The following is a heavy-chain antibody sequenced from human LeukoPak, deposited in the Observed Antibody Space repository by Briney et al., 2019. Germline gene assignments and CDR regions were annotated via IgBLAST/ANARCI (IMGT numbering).Heavy chain of an antibody. D-gene: IGHD2-2*01. J-gene: IGHJ5*02. Sequence: ASVKVSCKASGYTFTGYYMHWVRQAPGQGLEWMGWINPNSGGTNYAQKFQGRVTMTRDTSISTAYMELSRLRSDDTAVYYCAREWGIVVVPAGGFDPWGQGTLVTVSS. V-gene: IGHV1-2*02. CDR1: GYTFTGYY. CDR3: AREWGIVVVPAGGFDP. CDR2: INPNSGGT.